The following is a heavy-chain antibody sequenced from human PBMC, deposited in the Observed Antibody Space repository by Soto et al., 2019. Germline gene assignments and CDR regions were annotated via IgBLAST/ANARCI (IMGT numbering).Heavy chain of an antibody. D-gene: IGHD3-10*01. J-gene: IGHJ4*02. CDR3: AKDRYGSGSYYGY. V-gene: IGHV3-23*01. Sequence: EVQLLESGGGLVQPGGSLRLSCAASGFTFSSYAMSWVRQAPGKGPEWVSAISGSGGSTYYADSVKGRFTISRDNSKNTLYLQMNSLRAEDTAVYYCAKDRYGSGSYYGYWGQGTLVTVSS. CDR2: ISGSGGST. CDR1: GFTFSSYA.